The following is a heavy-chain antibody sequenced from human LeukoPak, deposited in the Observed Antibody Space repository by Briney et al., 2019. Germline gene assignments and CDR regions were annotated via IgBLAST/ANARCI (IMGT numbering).Heavy chain of an antibody. CDR3: ARDLEVTHHSGYYYYYMDV. CDR2: IYSGGST. CDR1: GFTVSSNY. V-gene: IGHV3-53*01. J-gene: IGHJ6*03. Sequence: PGGSLRLSCAASGFTVSSNYMSWVRQAPGKGLEWVSVIYSGGSTYYADSVKGRFTISRDNSKNTLYLQMNSLRAEDTAVYYCARDLEVTHHSGYYYYYMDVWGKGTTVTISS. D-gene: IGHD2-21*02.